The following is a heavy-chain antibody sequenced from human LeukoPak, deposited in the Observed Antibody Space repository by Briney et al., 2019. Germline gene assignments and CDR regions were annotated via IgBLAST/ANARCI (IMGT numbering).Heavy chain of an antibody. CDR1: GGSISSSSYY. D-gene: IGHD6-19*01. CDR3: ARNPRSSGWALFDY. V-gene: IGHV4-39*07. CDR2: IYYSGST. Sequence: PSETLSLTCTVSGGSISSSSYYWGWIRQPPGKGLEWIGSIYYSGSTYYNPSLKSRVTISVDTSKNQFSLKLSSVTAADTAVYYCARNPRSSGWALFDYWGQGTLVTVSS. J-gene: IGHJ4*02.